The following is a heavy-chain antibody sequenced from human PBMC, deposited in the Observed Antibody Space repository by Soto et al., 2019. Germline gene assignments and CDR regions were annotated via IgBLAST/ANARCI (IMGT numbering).Heavy chain of an antibody. CDR3: ARGYHYYDSSGYDKWDAFDI. D-gene: IGHD3-22*01. CDR2: ISSSSSYI. V-gene: IGHV3-21*01. Sequence: EVQLVESGGGLVKPGGSLRLSCAASGFTFSSYSMNWVRQAPGKGLEWVSSISSSSSYIDYADSVKGRFTSSRDNAKKSLYLQMNSLRAEDTAVYYCARGYHYYDSSGYDKWDAFDIWGQGTMVTVSS. J-gene: IGHJ3*02. CDR1: GFTFSSYS.